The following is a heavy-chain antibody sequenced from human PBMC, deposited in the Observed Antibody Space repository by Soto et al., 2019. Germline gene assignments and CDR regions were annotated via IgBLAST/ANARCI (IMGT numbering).Heavy chain of an antibody. V-gene: IGHV5-51*01. CDR2: IFPGDSDT. CDR3: AAGYSTGLDAFDI. CDR1: GYNFSNYE. D-gene: IGHD2-8*02. J-gene: IGHJ3*02. Sequence: XESLTISWKGSGYNFSNYEIVWVRQVPGKGLEWMGIIFPGDSDTKNSPSLQGQITMSVDKSNSSACLQWRSLKVSDTAMYYCAAGYSTGLDAFDIWGQGTLVTVSS.